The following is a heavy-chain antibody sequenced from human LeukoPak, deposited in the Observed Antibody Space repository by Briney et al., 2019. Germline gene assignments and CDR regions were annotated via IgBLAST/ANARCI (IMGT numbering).Heavy chain of an antibody. CDR1: GGSISSGGYS. V-gene: IGHV4-30-2*01. Sequence: PSQTLSLTCTVSGGSISSGGYSWSWIRQPPGKGLEWIGYIYHSGSTYYNPSLKSRVTISVDRSKNQFSLKLSSVTAADTAVYYCARGKTTTATGEAFDIWGQGTMVTVSS. CDR2: IYHSGST. J-gene: IGHJ3*02. CDR3: ARGKTTTATGEAFDI. D-gene: IGHD4-17*01.